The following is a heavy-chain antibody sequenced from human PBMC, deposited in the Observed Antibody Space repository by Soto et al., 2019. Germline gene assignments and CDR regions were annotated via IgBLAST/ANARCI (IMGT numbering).Heavy chain of an antibody. J-gene: IGHJ4*02. CDR2: IYYSGST. Sequence: SETLSLSCTVSGGSISSYYWSWIRQPPGKGLEWIGYIYYSGSTNYNPSLKSRVTISVDTSKNQFSLKLSSVTAADTAVYYCARAGYYDSSGYSLWGQGTLVTVS. V-gene: IGHV4-59*01. CDR1: GGSISSYY. D-gene: IGHD3-22*01. CDR3: ARAGYYDSSGYSL.